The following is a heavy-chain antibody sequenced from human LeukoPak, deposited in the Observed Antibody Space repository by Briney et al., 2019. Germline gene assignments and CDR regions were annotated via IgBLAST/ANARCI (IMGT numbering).Heavy chain of an antibody. J-gene: IGHJ4*02. CDR2: INSDGSST. D-gene: IGHD3-10*01. Sequence: PGGSLRLSCAASGFTFSSYEMNWVRQAPGKGLVWVSRINSDGSSTFYADSVKGRSTTSRDNAENTVYLQMNSLRADDTAVYYCARIPGGSGSQYDYWGQGTLVIVSS. V-gene: IGHV3-74*01. CDR1: GFTFSSYE. CDR3: ARIPGGSGSQYDY.